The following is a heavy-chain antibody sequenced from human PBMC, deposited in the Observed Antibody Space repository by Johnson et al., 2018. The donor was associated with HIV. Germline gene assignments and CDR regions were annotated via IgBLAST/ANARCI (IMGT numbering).Heavy chain of an antibody. J-gene: IGHJ3*02. Sequence: VQLVESGGGLVQPGGSLRLSCAASGFTVSSNYMSWVRQAPGKGLEWVSVIYSGGSTYYADSVKGRFTMSRDNAKNSLYLRMNSLRAEDTAVYYCAREMAWEDAFDIWGQGTMVTVSS. CDR2: IYSGGST. CDR1: GFTVSSNY. D-gene: IGHD5-24*01. V-gene: IGHV3-66*01. CDR3: AREMAWEDAFDI.